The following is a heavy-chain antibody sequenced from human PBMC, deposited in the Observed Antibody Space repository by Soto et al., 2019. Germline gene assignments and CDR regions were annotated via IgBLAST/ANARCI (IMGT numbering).Heavy chain of an antibody. J-gene: IGHJ5*02. D-gene: IGHD6-13*01. CDR2: IYSSGST. CDR3: ARETAAAGTNWFDP. V-gene: IGHV4-4*07. Sequence: SETLSLTCTVSGGSISSYSWSWIRQPAGRGLEWIGRIYSSGSTNYNPSLKGRVTMPVDTSKNQFSLKLSSVTAADTAVYYCARETAAAGTNWFDPWGQGTQVTVSS. CDR1: GGSISSYS.